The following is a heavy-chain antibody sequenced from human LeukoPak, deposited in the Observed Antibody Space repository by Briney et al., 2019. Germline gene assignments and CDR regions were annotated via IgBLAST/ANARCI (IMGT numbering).Heavy chain of an antibody. Sequence: SQTLSLTCTVSGGSISSGGYYWSWIRQHPGKGLEWIGYIYYGGSTYYNPSLKSRVTISVDTSKNQFSLKLSSVTAADTAVYYCARKFDFWSGYFDYWGQGTLVTVSS. CDR1: GGSISSGGYY. CDR2: IYYGGST. J-gene: IGHJ4*02. CDR3: ARKFDFWSGYFDY. V-gene: IGHV4-31*03. D-gene: IGHD3-3*01.